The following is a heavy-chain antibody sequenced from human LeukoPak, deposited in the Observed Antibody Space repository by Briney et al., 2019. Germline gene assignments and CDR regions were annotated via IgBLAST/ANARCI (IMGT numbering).Heavy chain of an antibody. CDR3: ARPAVAGSQYFQH. J-gene: IGHJ1*01. CDR1: GGSFSGYY. D-gene: IGHD6-19*01. CDR2: INHSGST. Sequence: SETLSLTCAVYGGSFSGYYWSWIRQPPGKGLEWIGEINHSGSTNYNPSLKSRVTISVDTSKNQFSLKLSSVTAADTAVYYCARPAVAGSQYFQHWGQGTLVAVSS. V-gene: IGHV4-34*01.